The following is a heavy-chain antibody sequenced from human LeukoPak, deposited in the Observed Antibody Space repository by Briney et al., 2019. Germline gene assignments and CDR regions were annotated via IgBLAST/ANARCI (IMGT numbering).Heavy chain of an antibody. V-gene: IGHV3-30*18. D-gene: IGHD1-14*01. J-gene: IGHJ4*02. Sequence: GGSLRLSCAASGFTFSSYGMHWVRQAPGKGLEWVAAISYDGSNKYYADSVKGRFTISRDNAKNSLYLQMNSLRAEDTALYYCAKDITVMGAPPYFDYWGQGTLVTVSS. CDR1: GFTFSSYG. CDR2: ISYDGSNK. CDR3: AKDITVMGAPPYFDY.